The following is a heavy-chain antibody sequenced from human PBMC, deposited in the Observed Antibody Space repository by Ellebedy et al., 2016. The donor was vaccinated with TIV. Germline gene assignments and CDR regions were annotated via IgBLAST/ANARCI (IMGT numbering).Heavy chain of an antibody. CDR3: ARHSYDRSGYYPDY. V-gene: IGHV1-69*04. Sequence: AASVKVSCKASGGTFISYAISWLRQAPGQGLEWMGRIIPILGIANYAQKFQGRVTITADKSTSTAYMELSSLRSEDTAVYYCARHSYDRSGYYPDYWGQGTLVTVSS. D-gene: IGHD3-22*01. CDR1: GGTFISYA. CDR2: IIPILGIA. J-gene: IGHJ4*02.